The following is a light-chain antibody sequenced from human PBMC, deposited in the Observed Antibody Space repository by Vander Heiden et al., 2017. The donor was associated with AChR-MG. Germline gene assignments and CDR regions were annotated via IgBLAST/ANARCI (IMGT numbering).Light chain of an antibody. CDR3: ATWDDSLNGFWV. V-gene: IGLV1-44*01. CDR2: TNN. Sequence: QSILSQPPSASGTPGQRITISCYGNSSNIGTNGVHWSQQVPGMAPKLLIYTNNYRPSGVPDRFSGCKSGNSGSLTISGRQSEDEAHYYCATWDDSLNGFWVFSGGTQLTVL. CDR1: SSNIGTNG. J-gene: IGLJ3*02.